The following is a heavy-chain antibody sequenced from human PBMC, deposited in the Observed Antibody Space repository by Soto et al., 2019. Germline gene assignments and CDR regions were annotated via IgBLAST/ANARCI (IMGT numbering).Heavy chain of an antibody. CDR3: ARGQNRNYYGSGSYHY. V-gene: IGHV4-59*04. D-gene: IGHD3-10*01. J-gene: IGHJ4*02. CDR2: IYYSGST. Sequence: SETLSLTCTVSGASISTYYWSWVRQPPGKGLEWIGSIYYSGSTYYKPSLKSRVTMSVDTSKNQFSLKLSSVTAADTAVYYCARGQNRNYYGSGSYHYWGQGTLVTVSS. CDR1: GASISTYY.